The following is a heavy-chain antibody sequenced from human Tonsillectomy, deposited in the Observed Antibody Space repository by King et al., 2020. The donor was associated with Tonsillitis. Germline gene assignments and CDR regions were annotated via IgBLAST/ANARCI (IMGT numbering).Heavy chain of an antibody. Sequence: VQLVESGGGLVQPGGSLRLSCAASGFTFSNYAMSWVRQAPGEGLEWVSAISPSGGTTYQADSVKGRFTISRDNSKNTLYLQMDSLRAEDTAVYYCARETAVVTFAFDIWGQGTLVTVSS. D-gene: IGHD4-23*01. J-gene: IGHJ4*02. V-gene: IGHV3-23*04. CDR2: ISPSGGTT. CDR1: GFTFSNYA. CDR3: ARETAVVTFAFDI.